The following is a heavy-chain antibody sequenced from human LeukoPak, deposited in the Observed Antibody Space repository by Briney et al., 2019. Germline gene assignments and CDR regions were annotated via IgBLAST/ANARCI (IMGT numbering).Heavy chain of an antibody. CDR3: AKDFRSGWYLGLGYFQH. CDR2: TGSSGSTTI. Sequence: GGSLRLSCAASGFTLSTYSVNWVRQAPGKGLEWVSYTGSSGSTTIYYADSVKGRFTISRDNSKNTLYLQMNNLRAEDTAVYFCAKDFRSGWYLGLGYFQHWGQGTLVTVSS. D-gene: IGHD6-19*01. CDR1: GFTLSTYS. V-gene: IGHV3-48*01. J-gene: IGHJ1*01.